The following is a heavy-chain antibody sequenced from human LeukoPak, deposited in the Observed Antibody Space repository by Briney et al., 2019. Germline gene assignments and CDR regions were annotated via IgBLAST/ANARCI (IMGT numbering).Heavy chain of an antibody. Sequence: SGTPSLTCAVSGGSISSSNWWSWVRQPPGKGLEWIGYIYNSGSPYYNPSLKSRVTISVDTSKNQFSVRLSSATAADTAAYYCARGAVVGTLDGFDIWGQGTMVTVSS. V-gene: IGHV4-4*02. CDR3: ARGAVVGTLDGFDI. J-gene: IGHJ3*02. CDR1: GGSISSSNW. D-gene: IGHD6-19*01. CDR2: IYNSGSP.